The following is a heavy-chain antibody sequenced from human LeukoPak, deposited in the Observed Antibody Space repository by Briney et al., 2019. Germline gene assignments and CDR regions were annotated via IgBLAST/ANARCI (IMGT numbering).Heavy chain of an antibody. Sequence: GGSLRLSCAASGFTLSGYWMSWVRRAPGKGLEWVANIKQDGDEKYYVDSVRGRFTISRDNAKNSVYLQVTNLRVEDTAVYYCTTLYGDSLDYWGQGTLVTVSS. CDR3: TTLYGDSLDY. CDR1: GFTLSGYW. V-gene: IGHV3-7*01. D-gene: IGHD2-21*02. CDR2: IKQDGDEK. J-gene: IGHJ4*02.